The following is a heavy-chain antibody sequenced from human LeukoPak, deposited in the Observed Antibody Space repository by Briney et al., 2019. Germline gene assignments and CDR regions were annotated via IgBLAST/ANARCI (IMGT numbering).Heavy chain of an antibody. D-gene: IGHD6-13*01. Sequence: SGTLSLTCTVSGGSISSYYWSWIRQPAGKGLGWIGRIYTRGNTNYKPSLKSRVTMSVGTSKTQFPLKLSSVTAADTAVYYCARVSSSWYQDWYFDLWGRGTLVTVSS. CDR2: IYTRGNT. CDR1: GGSISSYY. V-gene: IGHV4-4*07. J-gene: IGHJ2*01. CDR3: ARVSSSWYQDWYFDL.